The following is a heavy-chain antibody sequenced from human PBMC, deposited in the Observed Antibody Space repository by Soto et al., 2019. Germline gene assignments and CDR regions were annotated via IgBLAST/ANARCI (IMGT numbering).Heavy chain of an antibody. D-gene: IGHD2-15*01. CDR2: IIPILGVT. V-gene: IGHV1-69*04. CDR3: ARDGDAACSGGSCYSDY. CDR1: GDTFSNHT. Sequence: SVKVSCKASGDTFSNHTISWVRQAPGQGLEWMGRIIPILGVTNYAQKNQSRVTITTDKSTSTAYIEQRNLRSEDTAVYYCARDGDAACSGGSCYSDYWGQGTLVTVSS. J-gene: IGHJ4*02.